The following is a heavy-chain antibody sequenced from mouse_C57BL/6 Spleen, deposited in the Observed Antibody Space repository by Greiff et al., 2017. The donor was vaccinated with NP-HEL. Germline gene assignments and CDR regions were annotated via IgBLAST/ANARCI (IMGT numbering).Heavy chain of an antibody. CDR3: AALITTDAMDY. J-gene: IGHJ4*01. CDR2: ISSGGSYT. CDR1: GFTFSSYC. Sequence: EVQLVESGGDLVKPGGSLKLSCAASGFTFSSYCLSWFRQTPVNRLACFATISSGGSYTYYPDSVKGRFTISRDNAKNTLYLRMSSLKSEDTAMYYCAALITTDAMDYWGQGTSVTVSS. V-gene: IGHV5-6*01. D-gene: IGHD1-1*01.